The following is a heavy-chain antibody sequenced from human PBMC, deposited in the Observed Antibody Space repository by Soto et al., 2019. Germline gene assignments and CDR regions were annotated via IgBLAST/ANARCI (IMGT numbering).Heavy chain of an antibody. CDR1: GFTFSSYA. Sequence: EVQVLESGGGLAQPGGSMRLSCAVSGFTFSSYAMSWVRQAPGKGPEWVSSISGSGGNTYYADSVKGRFTISRDNPKNTLYLQMNSLRDEDTAVYYCARGRAMVHDAFDIWGHGTLVAVSS. J-gene: IGHJ3*02. CDR2: ISGSGGNT. D-gene: IGHD5-18*01. V-gene: IGHV3-23*01. CDR3: ARGRAMVHDAFDI.